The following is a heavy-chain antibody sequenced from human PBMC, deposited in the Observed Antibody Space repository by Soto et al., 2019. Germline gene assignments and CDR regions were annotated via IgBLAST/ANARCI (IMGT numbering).Heavy chain of an antibody. J-gene: IGHJ4*02. D-gene: IGHD5-18*01. CDR3: AKEGEWIQLWESPHYFDY. Sequence: PGGSLRLSCAASGFTFSNEAMSWVRQAPGKGLEWVSAISGSGDSTYYADSVKGRFTISRDNSKNTLYLQMNSLRAVDTAVYYCAKEGEWIQLWESPHYFDYSGQGTLVTVSS. CDR2: ISGSGDST. V-gene: IGHV3-23*01. CDR1: GFTFSNEA.